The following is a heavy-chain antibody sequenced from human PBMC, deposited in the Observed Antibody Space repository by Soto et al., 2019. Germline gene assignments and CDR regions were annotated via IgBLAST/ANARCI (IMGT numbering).Heavy chain of an antibody. V-gene: IGHV1-18*01. D-gene: IGHD1-1*01. J-gene: IGHJ4*02. CDR2: ISAHNGNT. CDR1: GYTFTSYG. CDR3: ARGRYGDY. Sequence: QVHLVQSGAEVKKPGASVKVSCKGSGYTFTSYGITWVRQAPGQGLEWMGWISAHNGNTNYAQKLQGRVTVTRDTSTSTAYMELRILRSDDTAVYYSARGRYGDYWGQGALVTVSS.